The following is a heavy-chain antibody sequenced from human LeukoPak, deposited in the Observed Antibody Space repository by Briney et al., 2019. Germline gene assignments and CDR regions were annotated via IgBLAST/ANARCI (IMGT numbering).Heavy chain of an antibody. CDR2: TSSSSSYT. J-gene: IGHJ4*02. D-gene: IGHD5-12*01. CDR3: ARWGLGGFSGYDYHTDY. Sequence: GGSLRLSCAASGFTFSDYYMSWIRQAPGKGLEWVSYTSSSSSYTNYADSVKGRFTISRDNAKNSLYLQMNSLRAEDTAVYYCARWGLGGFSGYDYHTDYWGQGTLVTVSS. CDR1: GFTFSDYY. V-gene: IGHV3-11*06.